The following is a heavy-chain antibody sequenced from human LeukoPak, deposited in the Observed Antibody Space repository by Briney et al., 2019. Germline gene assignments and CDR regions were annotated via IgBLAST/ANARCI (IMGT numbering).Heavy chain of an antibody. Sequence: VKLTCKASGGTFSSYAISWVRQPHGPGLGWMGGIITIFGTANYAQMFQGRVTITADESTSTDYMELSSLRAEDMAVYYCARDGVPAAIRNDDAFDIWGQGTMVTVSS. J-gene: IGHJ3*02. V-gene: IGHV1-69*13. D-gene: IGHD2-2*01. CDR1: GGTFSSYA. CDR3: ARDGVPAAIRNDDAFDI. CDR2: IITIFGTA.